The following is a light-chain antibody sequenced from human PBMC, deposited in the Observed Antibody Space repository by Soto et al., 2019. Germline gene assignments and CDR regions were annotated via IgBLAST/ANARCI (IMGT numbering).Light chain of an antibody. V-gene: IGKV3-15*01. CDR1: QSVGTK. J-gene: IGKJ5*01. Sequence: IVMTQSPATLSVSPGERANLSCRASQSVGTKLAWYQQTPGQAPRLLIYGASNRATGVPARISGSVSGTEFTLTIASLQSEDFAVYYCQHYGSSPLITFGRGTRLEIK. CDR3: QHYGSSPLIT. CDR2: GAS.